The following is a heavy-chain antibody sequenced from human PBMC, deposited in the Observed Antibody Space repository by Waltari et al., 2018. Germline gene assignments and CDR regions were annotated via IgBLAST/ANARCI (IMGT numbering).Heavy chain of an antibody. J-gene: IGHJ6*03. CDR1: GYSISSGYY. Sequence: QVQLQESGPGLVKPSETLSLTCAVSGYSISSGYYWGWIRQPPGKGLEWIGNIYHSGSTHYNPSLKIRVTISVYTSKNQFSLKLSSVTAADTAVYYCARRAAITAAGPTYYMDVWGKGTTVTVSS. V-gene: IGHV4-38-2*01. CDR3: ARRAAITAAGPTYYMDV. D-gene: IGHD6-13*01. CDR2: IYHSGST.